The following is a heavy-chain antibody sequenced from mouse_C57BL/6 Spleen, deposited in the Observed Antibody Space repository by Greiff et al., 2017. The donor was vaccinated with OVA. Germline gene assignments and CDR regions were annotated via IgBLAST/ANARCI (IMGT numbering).Heavy chain of an antibody. CDR2: IYPGDGDT. CDR1: GYAFSSYW. Sequence: VQLQESGAELVKPGASVKISCKASGYAFSSYWLNWVKQRPGKGLEWIGQIYPGDGDTNYNGKFKGKATLNADKSSSTASMQLSSRTAEESAVYFSAGGSIYYYGSRGYSMDYWGQGTSVTVSS. CDR3: AGGSIYYYGSRGYSMDY. D-gene: IGHD1-1*01. J-gene: IGHJ4*01. V-gene: IGHV1-80*01.